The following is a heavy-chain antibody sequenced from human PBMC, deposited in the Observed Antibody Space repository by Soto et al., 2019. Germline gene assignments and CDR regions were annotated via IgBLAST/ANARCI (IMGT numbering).Heavy chain of an antibody. CDR1: GYTFTSYD. D-gene: IGHD2-15*01. CDR2: MNPNSGNT. V-gene: IGHV1-8*01. Sequence: ASVKGSCKASGYTFTSYDINWVRQATGQGLEWMGWMNPNSGNTGYAQKFQGRVTMTRNTSISTAYMELSSLRSEDTAVYYCARGSGYCSGGSCYGLVDPWGQGTLVTVSS. CDR3: ARGSGYCSGGSCYGLVDP. J-gene: IGHJ5*02.